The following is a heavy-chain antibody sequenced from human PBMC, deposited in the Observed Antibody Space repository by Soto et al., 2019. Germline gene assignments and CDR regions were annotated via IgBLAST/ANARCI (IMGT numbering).Heavy chain of an antibody. J-gene: IGHJ6*02. Sequence: GXSRRLSCAASGFTFSSYAMSWVRQAPGKGLEWVSAISGSGGSTYYADSVKGRFTISRDNSKNTLYLQMNSLRAEDTAVYYCAKDTRWEVYGMDVWGQGTTVTVSS. V-gene: IGHV3-23*01. CDR3: AKDTRWEVYGMDV. CDR1: GFTFSSYA. D-gene: IGHD1-26*01. CDR2: ISGSGGST.